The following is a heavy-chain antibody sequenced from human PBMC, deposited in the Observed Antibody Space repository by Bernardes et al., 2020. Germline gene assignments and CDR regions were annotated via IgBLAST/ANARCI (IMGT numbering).Heavy chain of an antibody. D-gene: IGHD3-3*01. CDR1: GYTLTELS. Sequence: ASVKVSCKVSGYTLTELSMHWVRQAPGKGLEWMGGFDPEDGETIYAQKFQGRVTMTEDTSTDTAYMELSSLRSEDTAVYYCATEKRPYDFWSGYRVPSRYYFDYWGQGTLVTVSS. CDR2: FDPEDGET. CDR3: ATEKRPYDFWSGYRVPSRYYFDY. J-gene: IGHJ4*02. V-gene: IGHV1-24*01.